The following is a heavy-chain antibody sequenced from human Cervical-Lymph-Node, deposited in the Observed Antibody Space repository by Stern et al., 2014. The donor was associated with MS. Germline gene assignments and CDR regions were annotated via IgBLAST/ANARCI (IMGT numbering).Heavy chain of an antibody. J-gene: IGHJ5*02. CDR3: ARDPHIAVAGTGGGFDP. D-gene: IGHD6-19*01. V-gene: IGHV1-18*01. CDR1: GYTFTNYG. Sequence: QVQLVQSGAEVKKPGASVKVSCKASGYTFTNYGISWVRQAPGQGLEWMGWISGYNDDTNYVEKFQSRVTMTTDTSTSTAYMELRSLRSDDTAVYYCARDPHIAVAGTGGGFDPWGQGTLVTVSS. CDR2: ISGYNDDT.